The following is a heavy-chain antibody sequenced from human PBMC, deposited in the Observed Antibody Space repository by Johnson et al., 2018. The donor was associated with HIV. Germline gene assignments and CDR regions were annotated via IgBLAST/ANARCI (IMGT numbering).Heavy chain of an antibody. D-gene: IGHD2-8*01. J-gene: IGHJ3*02. CDR3: ARSVNAGRPFDI. Sequence: QVHLVESGGGWVKPGGSLSLSCAASGFTFSDSYMNWIRQAPGKGLEWVSYISGSDGAIWYADSVKGRFTVSRDNAKNSFYLQMNSLRAEETAVYYCARSVNAGRPFDIWGQGTLVTVSS. V-gene: IGHV3-11*04. CDR1: GFTFSDSY. CDR2: ISGSDGAI.